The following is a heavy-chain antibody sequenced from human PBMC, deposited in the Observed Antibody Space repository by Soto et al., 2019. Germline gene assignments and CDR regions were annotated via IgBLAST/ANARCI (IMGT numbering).Heavy chain of an antibody. CDR1: GGTFSNYA. D-gene: IGHD2-2*01. CDR2: IIPLFGTP. V-gene: IGHV1-69*12. J-gene: IGHJ6*02. Sequence: QVQLVQSGAEVKTPGSPVTVSCKASGGTFSNYAISWVRQAPGQGLEWMGGIIPLFGTPTYAQKLQGRITITADESTSTAYMELSSLRSEATAVYYCARDQDRALISAARIYGMNVWGQGTAVIVSS. CDR3: ARDQDRALISAARIYGMNV.